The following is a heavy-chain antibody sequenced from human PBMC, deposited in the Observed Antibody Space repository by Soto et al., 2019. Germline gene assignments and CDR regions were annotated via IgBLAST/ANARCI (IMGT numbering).Heavy chain of an antibody. D-gene: IGHD3-22*01. V-gene: IGHV1-69*06. J-gene: IGHJ5*02. Sequence: ASVKVSCKASGGTFGSGAITWVRQAPGQGLEWVGRIIPIFGTTNYAQNLQGRVTISADKSTLTSYMELHSLTSDDTALYYCARDRTDSGYYTNWLDPWGQGTQVTVSS. CDR1: GGTFGSGA. CDR2: IIPIFGTT. CDR3: ARDRTDSGYYTNWLDP.